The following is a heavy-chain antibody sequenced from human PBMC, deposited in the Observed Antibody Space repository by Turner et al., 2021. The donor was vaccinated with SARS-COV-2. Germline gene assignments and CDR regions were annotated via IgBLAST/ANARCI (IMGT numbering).Heavy chain of an antibody. J-gene: IGHJ6*02. V-gene: IGHV3-53*02. D-gene: IGHD2-2*01. CDR3: ARGGEYQLLHYYGMDV. CDR1: GFTVSSNY. CDR2: ISSGGRT. Sequence: GETGGGLIQPGGSLRLSCAASGFTVSSNYMSWVRQAPGKGLEWVSVISSGGRTYYADSVKGRFTISRDNSKNTLYLQMNSLRAEDTAVYYCARGGEYQLLHYYGMDVWGQGTTVTVSS.